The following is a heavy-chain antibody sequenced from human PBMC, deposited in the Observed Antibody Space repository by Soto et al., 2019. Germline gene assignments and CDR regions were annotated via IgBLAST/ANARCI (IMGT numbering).Heavy chain of an antibody. J-gene: IGHJ3*02. D-gene: IGHD1-26*01. Sequence: QVQLVQSGAEVKKPGASVKVSCKVSGYTLTKLSMHWVRQAPGKGLEWMGGFDPEDGETIYAQKFQGRVTIIEDTCTDAAYVELRSLRSEDTAVYYCATPVGATLGAFDIWGRGTMVTVSS. V-gene: IGHV1-24*01. CDR1: GYTLTKLS. CDR3: ATPVGATLGAFDI. CDR2: FDPEDGET.